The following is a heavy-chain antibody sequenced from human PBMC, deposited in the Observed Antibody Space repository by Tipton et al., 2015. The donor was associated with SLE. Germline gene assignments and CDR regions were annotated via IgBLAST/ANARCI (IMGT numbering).Heavy chain of an antibody. CDR3: ARGYQLPLGPYYYYYMDV. Sequence: TLSLTCTVSGGSISSGYYFWSWIRQPAGKGLEWIGRIYVSGGTNYNPSLKSRVSISIDTSKNQFSLKLSSVTAADTAVYYCARGYQLPLGPYYYYYMDVWGKGTTVTVSS. V-gene: IGHV4-61*02. CDR2: IYVSGGT. D-gene: IGHD2-2*01. CDR1: GGSISSGYYF. J-gene: IGHJ6*03.